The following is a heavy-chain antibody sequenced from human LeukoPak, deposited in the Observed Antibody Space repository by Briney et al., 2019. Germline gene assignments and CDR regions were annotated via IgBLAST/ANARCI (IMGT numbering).Heavy chain of an antibody. V-gene: IGHV3-7*03. CDR1: AFIFSGHW. Sequence: GGSLRLSCEGSAFIFSGHWMNWVRQTPGKGLEWVASIKEDGSERQYVDSVKGRFSISRDNTKGSLFLQLNSLRAEDTAVYYCAAFGGVPGNRGGDYWGQGTLVTVSS. CDR2: IKEDGSER. CDR3: AAFGGVPGNRGGDY. J-gene: IGHJ4*02. D-gene: IGHD3-16*01.